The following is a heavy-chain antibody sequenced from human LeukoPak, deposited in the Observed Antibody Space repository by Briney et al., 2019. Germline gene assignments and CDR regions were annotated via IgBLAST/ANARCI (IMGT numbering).Heavy chain of an antibody. D-gene: IGHD1-1*01. CDR3: ATTTGIQRGFDY. Sequence: SETLSLTCTVSGGSISSGSYYWSWIRQPPGKGLEWIGSIYHSGSTYYNPSLKSRVTISVDTSKNQFSLKLSSVTAADTAVYYCATTTGIQRGFDYWGQGTLVTVSS. CDR2: IYHSGST. CDR1: GGSISSGSYY. J-gene: IGHJ4*02. V-gene: IGHV4-39*07.